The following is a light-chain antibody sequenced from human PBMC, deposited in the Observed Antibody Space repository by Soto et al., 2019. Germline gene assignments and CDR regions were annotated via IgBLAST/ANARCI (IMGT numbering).Light chain of an antibody. Sequence: QSALTQPPSASGSPGQSVTISCTGTSSDVGGYNYVSWYQQHPGKVPKLMVYEVNKLPSGVPDRFSGSKSGNTASLTVSGLQAEDEADYYCTSYAGGNNVFGTGTKVTVL. V-gene: IGLV2-8*01. CDR3: TSYAGGNNV. J-gene: IGLJ1*01. CDR1: SSDVGGYNY. CDR2: EVN.